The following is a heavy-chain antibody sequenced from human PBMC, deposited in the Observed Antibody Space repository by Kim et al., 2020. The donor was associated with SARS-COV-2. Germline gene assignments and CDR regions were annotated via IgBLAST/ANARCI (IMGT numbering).Heavy chain of an antibody. CDR1: GHTFTSYG. Sequence: ASVKVSCKASGHTFTSYGISWVRQAPGQGLEWMGWISAYNGNTNYAQKLQGRVTMTTDTSTSTAYMELRSLRSDDTAVYYCAREPYYYDSSGYVYDYWGQGTLVTVSS. D-gene: IGHD3-22*01. CDR2: ISAYNGNT. V-gene: IGHV1-18*01. J-gene: IGHJ4*02. CDR3: AREPYYYDSSGYVYDY.